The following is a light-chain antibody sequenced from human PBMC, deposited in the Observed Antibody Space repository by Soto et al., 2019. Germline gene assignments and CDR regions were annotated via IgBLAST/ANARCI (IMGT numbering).Light chain of an antibody. CDR2: EVS. V-gene: IGLV2-14*01. J-gene: IGLJ1*01. Sequence: QSALTQPASVSGSPGQSITISCTGTSSDVGGYRYVSWYQQHPGKAPKLLISEVSNRPSGVSNRFSGSKSGNTASLTISGLLDDDESDYFCASFRSGTILVFGTGTKLTVL. CDR3: ASFRSGTILV. CDR1: SSDVGGYRY.